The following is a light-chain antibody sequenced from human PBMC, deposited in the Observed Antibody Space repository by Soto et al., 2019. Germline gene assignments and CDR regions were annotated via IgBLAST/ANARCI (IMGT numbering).Light chain of an antibody. CDR3: QQYHNWPPT. V-gene: IGKV3-15*01. CDR1: QTVSSN. Sequence: EIVVTQSPVTLSVSPGERATLSCRASQTVSSNLAWYQQKPGQAPRLLIFDASTRATGVPARFSGSGSGTEFTLTINSLQSEDFAFYYCQQYHNWPPTFGQGTKVDIK. J-gene: IGKJ1*01. CDR2: DAS.